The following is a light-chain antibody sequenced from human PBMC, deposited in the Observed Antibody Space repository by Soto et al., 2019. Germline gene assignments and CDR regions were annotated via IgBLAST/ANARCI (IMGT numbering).Light chain of an antibody. J-gene: IGKJ1*01. CDR3: EQSYASPRT. CDR2: TVS. V-gene: IGKV1-39*01. CDR1: QSITTD. Sequence: DIEVAQTASSQSASVGDRVTITCRASQSITTDLNWYQQKPGKAPKLLMHTVSAFQSGLPSRFSRSASGTNFTLTITSLQPEDFATYDCEQSYASPRTFGQGTKVAI.